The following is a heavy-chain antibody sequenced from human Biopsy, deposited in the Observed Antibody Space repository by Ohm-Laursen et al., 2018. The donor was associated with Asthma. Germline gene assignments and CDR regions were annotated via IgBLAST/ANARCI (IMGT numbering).Heavy chain of an antibody. Sequence: SLRLSCAASGFTVSRDHMFWVRQAPGKGLEWASVIYSGGTSHTADSVRGRFTISGDFSKNTLHLQMHSLRVEDTAVYYCARGDSSGWSHYYFDYWGQGTLVTVSS. CDR2: IYSGGTS. CDR1: GFTVSRDH. V-gene: IGHV3-53*01. D-gene: IGHD6-19*01. CDR3: ARGDSSGWSHYYFDY. J-gene: IGHJ4*02.